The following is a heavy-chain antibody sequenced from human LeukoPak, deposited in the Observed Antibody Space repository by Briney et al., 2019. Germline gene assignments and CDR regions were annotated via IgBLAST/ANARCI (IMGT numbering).Heavy chain of an antibody. CDR3: AYSCSGDSCSFFDY. CDR2: IFSGGST. V-gene: IGHV3-66*01. CDR1: GVTGRSNY. J-gene: IGHJ4*02. Sequence: PGGSLRLSCAAPGVTGRSNYLSWVRQAPGKGLEWVSVIFSGGSTYYADSVKGRFTISRDNSKSTLYLEMNSLRVEDSAIYYCAYSCSGDSCSFFDYWGQGTPVTVSS. D-gene: IGHD2-15*01.